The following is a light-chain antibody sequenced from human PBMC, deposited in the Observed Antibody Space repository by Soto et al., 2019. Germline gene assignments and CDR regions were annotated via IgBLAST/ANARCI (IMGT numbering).Light chain of an antibody. CDR3: QQYGSSPGT. Sequence: EIVLTQSPGTLSLSPGEIATLSCRASQSVSSSYLAWYQQKPGQAPRLLIYGASSRATGIPDRFSGSGSVTDFTLTISRLEPEDFAVYYCQQYGSSPGTFGGGTKVEIK. V-gene: IGKV3-20*01. CDR1: QSVSSSY. J-gene: IGKJ4*01. CDR2: GAS.